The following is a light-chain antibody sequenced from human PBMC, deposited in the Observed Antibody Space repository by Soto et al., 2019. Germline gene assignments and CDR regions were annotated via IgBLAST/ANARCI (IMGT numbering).Light chain of an antibody. CDR2: AAA. CDR1: QSISSY. V-gene: IGKV1-39*01. CDR3: QQSYSTPT. J-gene: IGKJ1*01. Sequence: DSQRTQSAASLSASVGDRVTITCRAGQSISSYLNWYQQKPGKATKLLIYAAASFQSGVPSRFSGSGSGTDFTLTISSLQPEEFATYYCQQSYSTPTFGQGTKVDTK.